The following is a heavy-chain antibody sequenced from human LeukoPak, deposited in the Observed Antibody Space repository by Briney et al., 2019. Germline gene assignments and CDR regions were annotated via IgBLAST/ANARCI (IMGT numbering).Heavy chain of an antibody. Sequence: SETLSLTCTVSGGSISSYYWSWIRQPAGKRLEWIGRIYTSGSTNYNPSLKSRVTMSVDTSKNQFSLKLSSVTAADTAVYYCARHAAWYYDSSGYYDAFDIWGQGTMVTVSS. CDR2: IYTSGST. J-gene: IGHJ3*02. CDR3: ARHAAWYYDSSGYYDAFDI. V-gene: IGHV4-4*07. CDR1: GGSISSYY. D-gene: IGHD3-22*01.